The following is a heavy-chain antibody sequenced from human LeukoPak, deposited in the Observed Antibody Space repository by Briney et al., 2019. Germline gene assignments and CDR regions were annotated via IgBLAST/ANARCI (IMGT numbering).Heavy chain of an antibody. CDR2: ISSSGSTI. V-gene: IGHV3-11*01. J-gene: IGHJ4*02. CDR3: ARAASSSWTDFAS. CDR1: GFTFSDYY. Sequence: GGFLRLSCAASGFTFSDYYMSWIRQAPGKGLEWVSYISSSGSTIYYADSVKGRFTISRDNAKNSLYLQMNSLRAEDTAVYYCARAASSSWTDFASWGQGTLVTVSS. D-gene: IGHD6-13*01.